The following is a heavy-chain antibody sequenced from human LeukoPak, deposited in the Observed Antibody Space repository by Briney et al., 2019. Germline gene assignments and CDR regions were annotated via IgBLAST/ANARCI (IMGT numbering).Heavy chain of an antibody. CDR1: GGSISTYY. D-gene: IGHD3-22*01. CDR3: ARRPFYYDSSGYYYGAFDI. V-gene: IGHV4-59*08. Sequence: SETLPLTCTVSGGSISTYYWSWIRQPPGKGLEWIGYIYYSGSTNYNPSLKSRVTMSVDTSKNQFSLKLSSVTAADTAMYYCARRPFYYDSSGYYYGAFDIWGQGTMVTVSS. J-gene: IGHJ3*02. CDR2: IYYSGST.